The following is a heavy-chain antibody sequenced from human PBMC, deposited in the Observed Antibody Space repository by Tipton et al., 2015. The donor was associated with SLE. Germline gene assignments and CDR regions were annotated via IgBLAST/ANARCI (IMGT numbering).Heavy chain of an antibody. CDR3: ARESVAAAGIDY. CDR2: IYPSGSA. CDR1: GGSISIGTYY. J-gene: IGHJ4*02. Sequence: TLSLTCTVSGGSISIGTYYWSWIRQPAGKGLEWIGRIYPSGSANYNPSLQSRVTMLVDTSKNQFSLKLSSVTAADAAVYYCARESVAAAGIDYWGQGTLVAVSS. D-gene: IGHD6-13*01. V-gene: IGHV4-61*02.